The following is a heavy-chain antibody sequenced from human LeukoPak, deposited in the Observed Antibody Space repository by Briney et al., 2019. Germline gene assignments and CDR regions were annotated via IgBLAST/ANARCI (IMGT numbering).Heavy chain of an antibody. CDR3: ARDLPDFWSGPPDY. V-gene: IGHV4-39*07. CDR1: GGSISTITYY. Sequence: SETLSLTCTVSGGSISTITYYWGWIRQPPGKGLEWVGHMYYRGNTFYNPSLKSRVTISVDTSKNQFSLKLSSVTAADMAVYYCARDLPDFWSGPPDYWGQGTLVTVSS. J-gene: IGHJ4*02. CDR2: MYYRGNT. D-gene: IGHD3-3*01.